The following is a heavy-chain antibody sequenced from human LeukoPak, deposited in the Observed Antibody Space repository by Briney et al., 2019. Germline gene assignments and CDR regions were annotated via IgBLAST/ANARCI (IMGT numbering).Heavy chain of an antibody. D-gene: IGHD1-26*01. CDR3: ARDYSGSYLEGGWFDP. Sequence: GASVKVSCKASGYTFTSYAMHWVRQAPGQRLEWMGWINAGNGNTKYSQKFQGRVTITRDTSASTAYMELSSLRSEDTAVYYCARDYSGSYLEGGWFDPWGRGTLVTVSS. CDR1: GYTFTSYA. J-gene: IGHJ5*02. CDR2: INAGNGNT. V-gene: IGHV1-3*01.